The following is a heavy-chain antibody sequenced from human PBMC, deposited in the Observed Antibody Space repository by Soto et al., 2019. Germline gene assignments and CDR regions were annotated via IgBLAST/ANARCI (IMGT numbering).Heavy chain of an antibody. Sequence: GGSLRLSCGASGFNFSNFDMHWVRQAPGKGLEWVAVISNDGTTKFYEDSVKGRFTISRDTSKNTLHLQMNSLRVEDTAVYYCARGPHVGISTSWGQGTLVTVSS. CDR3: ARGPHVGISTS. CDR2: ISNDGTTK. CDR1: GFNFSNFD. D-gene: IGHD2-2*01. J-gene: IGHJ4*02. V-gene: IGHV3-30*03.